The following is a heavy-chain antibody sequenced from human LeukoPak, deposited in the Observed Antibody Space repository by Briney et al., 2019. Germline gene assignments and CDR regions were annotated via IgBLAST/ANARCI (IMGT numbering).Heavy chain of an antibody. Sequence: GASVKVSCKASGYKFTDDYMHWVRQAPGQGRELMGWINPDRGFTNYAQKFKGRVTMTRDTSISTAYLEVRSLTSDDTAVYYCAPTAEAYTSWWKVWGQGTLVTVSS. CDR2: INPDRGFT. V-gene: IGHV1-2*02. CDR3: APTAEAYTSWWKV. J-gene: IGHJ4*02. CDR1: GYKFTDDY. D-gene: IGHD3-16*01.